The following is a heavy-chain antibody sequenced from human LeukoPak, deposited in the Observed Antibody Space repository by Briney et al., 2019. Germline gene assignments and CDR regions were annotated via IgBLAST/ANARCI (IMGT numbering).Heavy chain of an antibody. CDR1: GYTSTGYY. CDR2: SNPNSGGT. J-gene: IGHJ6*03. V-gene: IGHV1-2*02. Sequence: ASVKVSCKASGYTSTGYYIHWVRQAPGQGLEWMGWSNPNSGGTNYAQKFQGRVTMTRDTSISTAYMELSRLRSDDTAVYYCARAYYDILTGYQYYYMDVWGRGTTVTVSS. D-gene: IGHD3-9*01. CDR3: ARAYYDILTGYQYYYMDV.